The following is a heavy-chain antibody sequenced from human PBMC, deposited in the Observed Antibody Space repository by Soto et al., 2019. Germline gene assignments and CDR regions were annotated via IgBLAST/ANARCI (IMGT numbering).Heavy chain of an antibody. CDR3: ARPSYCSSTSCLQSGFDY. CDR2: IYYSGST. CDR1: GGSISSSSYY. Sequence: QLQLQESGPGLVKPSETLSLTCTVSGGSISSSSYYWGWIRQPPGKGLEWIGSIYYSGSTYYNPSLKSRVTTSVDTSKNQFSLKLSSVTAADTAVYYCARPSYCSSTSCLQSGFDYWGQGTLVTVSS. D-gene: IGHD2-2*01. J-gene: IGHJ4*02. V-gene: IGHV4-39*01.